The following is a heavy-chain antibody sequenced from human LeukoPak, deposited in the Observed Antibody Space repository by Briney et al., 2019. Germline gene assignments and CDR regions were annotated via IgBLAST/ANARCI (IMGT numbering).Heavy chain of an antibody. Sequence: TGGSLRLSCAASGFTFSSYAMSWVRQAPGKGLEWVSAISGSGGSTYYADSVKGRFTISRDNSKNTLYLQMNSLRAEDTAVYYCARSVVLAEYIDYWGQGTLVTVSS. CDR2: ISGSGGST. J-gene: IGHJ4*02. CDR3: ARSVVLAEYIDY. V-gene: IGHV3-23*01. D-gene: IGHD2-2*01. CDR1: GFTFSSYA.